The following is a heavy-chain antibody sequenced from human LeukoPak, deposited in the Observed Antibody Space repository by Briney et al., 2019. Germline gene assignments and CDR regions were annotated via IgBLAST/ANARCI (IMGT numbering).Heavy chain of an antibody. V-gene: IGHV3-7*01. Sequence: GGSLRLSCAASGFTFSSYEMNWVRQAPGKGLEWVANIKQDGSEKYYVDSVKGRFTISRDNAKNSLYLQMNSLRAEDAAVYYCARPEPSSDWIFDYWGQGTLVTVSS. J-gene: IGHJ4*02. CDR1: GFTFSSYE. D-gene: IGHD6-19*01. CDR3: ARPEPSSDWIFDY. CDR2: IKQDGSEK.